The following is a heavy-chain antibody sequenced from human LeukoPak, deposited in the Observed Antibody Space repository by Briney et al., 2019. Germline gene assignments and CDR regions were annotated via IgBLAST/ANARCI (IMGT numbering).Heavy chain of an antibody. CDR2: ISGSGGST. V-gene: IGHV3-23*01. D-gene: IGHD6-19*01. CDR3: AKVRSSGWYRAAFDI. Sequence: PGGSLRLSCAASGFTFSDYSMSWVRQAPGKGLEWVSAISGSGGSTYYADSVKGRFTISRDNSKNTLYLQMNSLRAEDTAVYYCAKVRSSGWYRAAFDIWGQGTMVTVSS. CDR1: GFTFSDYS. J-gene: IGHJ3*02.